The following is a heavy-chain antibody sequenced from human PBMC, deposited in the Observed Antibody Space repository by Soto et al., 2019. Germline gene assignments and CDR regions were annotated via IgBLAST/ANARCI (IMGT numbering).Heavy chain of an antibody. CDR3: AREEVTYFYYGMDV. CDR2: LGAYNGNT. Sequence: QVQLVQSGDEVKKPGASVKVSCKASGYTFTSYGISWVRQAPGQGLEWMGWLGAYNGNTNYAQKLQGRVTMTTDTSTSTADMELRSLRSDDSAVYYCAREEVTYFYYGMDVWGQWSTVTVSS. D-gene: IGHD2-21*02. V-gene: IGHV1-18*04. J-gene: IGHJ6*02. CDR1: GYTFTSYG.